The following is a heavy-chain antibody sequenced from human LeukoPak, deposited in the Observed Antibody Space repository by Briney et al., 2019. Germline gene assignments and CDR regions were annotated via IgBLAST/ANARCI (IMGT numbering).Heavy chain of an antibody. D-gene: IGHD6-19*01. V-gene: IGHV4-39*07. CDR3: ARNQGRWLVRTFDY. CDR2: IYYRGST. CDR1: GASISSSSYY. J-gene: IGHJ4*02. Sequence: SETLSLTCTVSGASISSSSYYRGWIRQPPGKGLEWIGNIYYRGSTYYNPSLKSRVTISVDTSKNQFSLKLSSVTAADTAVYYCARNQGRWLVRTFDYWGQGTLVTVSS.